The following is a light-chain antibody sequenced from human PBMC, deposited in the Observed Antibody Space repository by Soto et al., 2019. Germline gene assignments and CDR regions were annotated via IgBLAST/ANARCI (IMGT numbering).Light chain of an antibody. J-gene: IGKJ1*01. CDR1: QGIRND. CDR2: AAS. V-gene: IGKV1-6*01. Sequence: AIQMTQSPSSLSASVGDRVTITCRASQGIRNDLGWFQQKPGKAPNLLIYAASSLQSGVPSRFSGSGSGTDFSLTISSLQPEDFATYYCLQVHNYPWTFGQGTKVEVK. CDR3: LQVHNYPWT.